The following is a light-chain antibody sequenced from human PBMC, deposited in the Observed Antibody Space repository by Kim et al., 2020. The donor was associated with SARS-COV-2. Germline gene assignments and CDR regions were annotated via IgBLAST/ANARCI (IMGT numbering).Light chain of an antibody. V-gene: IGKV3D-15*01. Sequence: SPGASATLSCRASQSVKKNIAWYQQRPGQGPRLLIYGASTRATGIPARFSGSGSGTEFTLTITSLQSEDFAVYYCHQYDNWPPFTFGPGTKLEI. CDR1: QSVKKN. J-gene: IGKJ2*01. CDR2: GAS. CDR3: HQYDNWPPFT.